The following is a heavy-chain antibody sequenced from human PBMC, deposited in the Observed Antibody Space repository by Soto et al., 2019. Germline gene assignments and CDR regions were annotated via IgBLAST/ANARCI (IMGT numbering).Heavy chain of an antibody. CDR1: GYTFTNFG. J-gene: IGHJ4*02. CDR2: ISAYNGNT. V-gene: IGHV1-18*01. Sequence: GASVKVSCKAFGYTFTNFGISWVRQAPGQGLEWMGWISAYNGNTNYAQKFQGRVTMTTDTSTSTAYMEVRSLRFDDTAVYYCARSNYDSSGYPTPYWGQGTLVTVSS. D-gene: IGHD3-22*01. CDR3: ARSNYDSSGYPTPY.